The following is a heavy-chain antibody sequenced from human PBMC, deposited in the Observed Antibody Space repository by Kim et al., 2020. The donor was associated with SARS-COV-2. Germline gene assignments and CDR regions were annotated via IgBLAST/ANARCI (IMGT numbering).Heavy chain of an antibody. D-gene: IGHD6-19*01. J-gene: IGHJ4*02. CDR3: AREHITVADPDY. V-gene: IGHV1-46*01. Sequence: SNEQKVQGGVTMRRDTSTSTVYMELSSLRAEDTSVYYCAREHITVADPDYWGQGTLVTVSS.